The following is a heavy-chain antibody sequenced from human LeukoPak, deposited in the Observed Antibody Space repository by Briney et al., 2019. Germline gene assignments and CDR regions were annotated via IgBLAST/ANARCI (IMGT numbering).Heavy chain of an antibody. Sequence: GASVKVSSKASGYTFTNYGISWVRQAPGQGLEWLGWISVYNDNTNYAQKFQGRVIMTTDTSTSTAYMELRSLTSDDTAVYYCATVDSESYFDYWGQGTLVTVSS. J-gene: IGHJ4*02. CDR1: GYTFTNYG. CDR2: ISVYNDNT. CDR3: ATVDSESYFDY. D-gene: IGHD1-26*01. V-gene: IGHV1-18*01.